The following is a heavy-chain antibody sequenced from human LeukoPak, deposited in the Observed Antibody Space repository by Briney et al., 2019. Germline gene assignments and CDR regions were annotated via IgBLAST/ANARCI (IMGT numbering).Heavy chain of an antibody. D-gene: IGHD4-23*01. J-gene: IGHJ4*02. Sequence: SETLSLTCTVSGGSINNYYWSWIRQPAGKGLEWIGRISSSGTTYYNPSLKSRVTMSVDTSKNQFSLKLSSVTAADTAVYYCARDYGGNSKHFDYWGQGTLVTVSS. CDR1: GGSINNYY. V-gene: IGHV4-4*07. CDR3: ARDYGGNSKHFDY. CDR2: ISSSGTT.